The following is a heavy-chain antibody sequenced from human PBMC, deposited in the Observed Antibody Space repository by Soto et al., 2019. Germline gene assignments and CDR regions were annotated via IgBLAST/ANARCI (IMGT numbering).Heavy chain of an antibody. CDR3: ARGKSYYGSGRGIYDYYSLDV. V-gene: IGHV1-69*10. Sequence: ASVKVSCKSSGGTFSSYAVSWVRQAPGQGLEWMGGIIPVFGIATYAQEFQGRVNITADKSTHTAYMELSSLRSDDTAVFYCARGKSYYGSGRGIYDYYSLDVWGQGTTVTVSS. D-gene: IGHD3-10*01. CDR2: IIPVFGIA. J-gene: IGHJ6*02. CDR1: GGTFSSYA.